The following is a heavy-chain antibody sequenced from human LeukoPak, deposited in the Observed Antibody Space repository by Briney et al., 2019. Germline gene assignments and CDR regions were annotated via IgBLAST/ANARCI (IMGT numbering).Heavy chain of an antibody. CDR3: ATDGSSAWYEDF. V-gene: IGHV1-24*01. Sequence: ASVKVSCTVSGDTLPELSIHWVRQAPGKGLEWMGVFDALDDETIHAQNFQGRVTMMVDTSTNTAHMELSYLRSDDTAVYYCATDGSSAWYEDFWGQGTQVIVSS. CDR1: GDTLPELS. D-gene: IGHD6-19*01. J-gene: IGHJ4*02. CDR2: FDALDDET.